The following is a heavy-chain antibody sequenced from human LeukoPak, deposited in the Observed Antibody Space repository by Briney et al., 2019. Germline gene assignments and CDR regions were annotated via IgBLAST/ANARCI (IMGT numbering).Heavy chain of an antibody. J-gene: IGHJ4*02. Sequence: GGSLRLSCAASGFTFSSYSMNWVRQAPGKGLEWVSFISSSSSYIYYADSVKGRFTISRDNAKNSLYLQMNSLRAEDTAVYYCARYGSGSYYKSMFDYWGQGTLVTVSS. D-gene: IGHD3-10*01. CDR1: GFTFSSYS. CDR3: ARYGSGSYYKSMFDY. V-gene: IGHV3-21*01. CDR2: ISSSSSYI.